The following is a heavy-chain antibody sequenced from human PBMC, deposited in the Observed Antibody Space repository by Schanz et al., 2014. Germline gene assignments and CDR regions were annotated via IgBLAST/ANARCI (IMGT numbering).Heavy chain of an antibody. CDR2: ISRSGVST. CDR1: GFTFSSYA. D-gene: IGHD3-9*01. CDR3: AKRNHDMQSLPLDY. Sequence: QLLESGGGLVQPGGSLRLSCAASGFTFSSYAMSWVRQAPGKGLEWISAISRSGVSTHYADSVKGRFTISRDNSKNTLYLQMNSLSAEDTAVYYCAKRNHDMQSLPLDYWGQGTLVIVSS. V-gene: IGHV3-23*01. J-gene: IGHJ4*02.